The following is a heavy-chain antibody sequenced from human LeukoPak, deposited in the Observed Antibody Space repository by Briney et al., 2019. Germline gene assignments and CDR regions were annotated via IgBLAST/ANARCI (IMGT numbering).Heavy chain of an antibody. D-gene: IGHD1-26*01. Sequence: GGSLRLSCAASGFTFNNYWMSWVRQAPGKGLEWVANINEDGSEKYYVDSVKGRFTISRDNAKNSLYLQMNSLRAEDTAVYYCARRRYSGSSQHFDYWGQGTLVTVSS. J-gene: IGHJ4*02. V-gene: IGHV3-7*01. CDR2: INEDGSEK. CDR1: GFTFNNYW. CDR3: ARRRYSGSSQHFDY.